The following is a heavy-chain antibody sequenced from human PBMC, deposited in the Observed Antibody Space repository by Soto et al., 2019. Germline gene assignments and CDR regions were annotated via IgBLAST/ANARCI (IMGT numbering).Heavy chain of an antibody. V-gene: IGHV3-30*03. CDR3: AARPLYCSGGSCYSDPHAFDI. CDR1: GFSFSSYW. J-gene: IGHJ3*02. Sequence: GGSLRLSCAASGFSFSSYWMSWVRQAPGKGLEWVAVISYDGSNKYYADSVKGRFTISRDNSKNTLYLQMNSLRAEDTAVYYCAARPLYCSGGSCYSDPHAFDIWGQGTMVTVSS. CDR2: ISYDGSNK. D-gene: IGHD2-15*01.